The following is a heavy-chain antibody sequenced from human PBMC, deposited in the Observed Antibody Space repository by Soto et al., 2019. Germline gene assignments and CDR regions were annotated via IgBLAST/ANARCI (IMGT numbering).Heavy chain of an antibody. J-gene: IGHJ5*02. Sequence: PGGSLRLSCAASGFTFSSYGMHWVRQAPGKGLEWVAVISYDGSNKYHADSVKGRFTISRDNSKNTLYLQMNSLRAEDTAVYYCAKDGRGPYSSSWYDWFDPWGQGTLVTVSS. CDR1: GFTFSSYG. CDR3: AKDGRGPYSSSWYDWFDP. D-gene: IGHD6-13*01. CDR2: ISYDGSNK. V-gene: IGHV3-30*18.